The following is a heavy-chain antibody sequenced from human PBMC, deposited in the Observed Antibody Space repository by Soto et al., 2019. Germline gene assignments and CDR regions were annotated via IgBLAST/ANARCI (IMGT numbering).Heavy chain of an antibody. J-gene: IGHJ6*02. CDR3: ARERFLRKSGMDV. D-gene: IGHD3-3*01. V-gene: IGHV1-2*04. CDR1: GYTFTGYY. CDR2: INPNSGGT. Sequence: ASVKVSCKASGYTFTGYYMHWVRQAPGQGLEWMGWINPNSGGTNYAQKLQGWVTMTRDTSISTAYMELSRLRSDDTAVYYCARERFLRKSGMDVWGQGTTVTVSS.